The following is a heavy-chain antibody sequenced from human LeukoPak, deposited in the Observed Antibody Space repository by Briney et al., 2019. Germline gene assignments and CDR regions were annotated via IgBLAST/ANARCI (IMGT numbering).Heavy chain of an antibody. V-gene: IGHV1-2*02. Sequence: GASVKVSCKASGYTFTGYYMHWVRQAPGQGLEWMGWINPKSGGTKYAQKFEGRVTMNRDTYNSRAYMDVSRLRSDDTAVYYCASGVVDSPNDYWGQGTLVTVSS. CDR1: GYTFTGYY. CDR2: INPKSGGT. D-gene: IGHD2-2*01. J-gene: IGHJ4*02. CDR3: ASGVVDSPNDY.